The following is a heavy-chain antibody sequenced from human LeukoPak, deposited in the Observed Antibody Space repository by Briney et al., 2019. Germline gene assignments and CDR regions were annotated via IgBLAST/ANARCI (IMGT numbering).Heavy chain of an antibody. D-gene: IGHD2-15*01. CDR1: GYTFTSYG. Sequence: ASVKVSCXASGYTFTSYGISWVRQAPGQGLEWMGWISAHYGNTNYAQKFQGRLTMTTDTSTNTAYMELRSLRPDDTAVYFCARDFFHGHCSGLTCFLLDSWGQGSLVTVSS. CDR2: ISAHYGNT. CDR3: ARDFFHGHCSGLTCFLLDS. V-gene: IGHV1-18*01. J-gene: IGHJ4*02.